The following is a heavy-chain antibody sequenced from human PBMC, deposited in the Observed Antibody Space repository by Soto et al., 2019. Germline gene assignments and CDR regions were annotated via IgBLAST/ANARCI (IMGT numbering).Heavy chain of an antibody. V-gene: IGHV4-59*08. CDR3: ARGPYYDLIWNYYYMDV. CDR1: GGSISGHY. J-gene: IGHJ6*03. D-gene: IGHD3-16*01. Sequence: QVQLQESGPGLVKPSETLSLSCSVSGGSISGHYWSWVRQTPGKGLEWIGYMYYSGSTNYNPSLRSRVTISVYTSKYRSFLRLTSVTAAVTAVYYCARGPYYDLIWNYYYMDVWGKGTTVTVSS. CDR2: MYYSGST.